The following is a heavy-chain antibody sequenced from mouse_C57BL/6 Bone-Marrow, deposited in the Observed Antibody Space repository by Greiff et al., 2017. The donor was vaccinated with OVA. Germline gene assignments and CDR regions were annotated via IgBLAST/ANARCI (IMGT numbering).Heavy chain of an antibody. J-gene: IGHJ2*01. Sequence: EVQRVESGGGLVKPGGSLKLSCAASGFTFSSYAMSWVRQTPEKRLEWVATISDGGSYTYYPDNVKGRFTISRDNAKNNLYLQMSHLKSEDTAMYYCARWYDGYTYFDYWGQGTTLTVSS. D-gene: IGHD2-3*01. CDR1: GFTFSSYA. CDR3: ARWYDGYTYFDY. CDR2: ISDGGSYT. V-gene: IGHV5-4*01.